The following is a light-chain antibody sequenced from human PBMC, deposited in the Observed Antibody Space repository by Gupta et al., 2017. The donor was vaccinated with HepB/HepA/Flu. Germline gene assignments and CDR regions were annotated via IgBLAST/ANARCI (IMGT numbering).Light chain of an antibody. CDR1: QSVSSY. CDR3: QQRSNWQPT. Sequence: EIVLTQSPATLSLSPGERATLSCRASQSVSSYLAWYQQKPGQAPRLLIYDASNRATGIPARFSGSGSGTDFTLTISSLEPEDFAVYYCQQRSNWQPTFGGGTKVEIK. V-gene: IGKV3-11*01. J-gene: IGKJ4*01. CDR2: DAS.